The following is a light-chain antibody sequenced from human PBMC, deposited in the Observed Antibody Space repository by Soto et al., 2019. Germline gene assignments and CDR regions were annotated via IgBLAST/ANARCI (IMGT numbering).Light chain of an antibody. CDR1: SSDFGYYDY. Sequence: QSVLTQPASVSGSPGQSITISCTGTSSDFGYYDYVSWYQHHSGKAPKLIIYEVNNRPSGVSNRFSGSKSVNTASLTISGLQAEDEADYYCSSHSSSSAYYVFGTGTKVTVL. CDR3: SSHSSSSAYYV. CDR2: EVN. V-gene: IGLV2-14*01. J-gene: IGLJ1*01.